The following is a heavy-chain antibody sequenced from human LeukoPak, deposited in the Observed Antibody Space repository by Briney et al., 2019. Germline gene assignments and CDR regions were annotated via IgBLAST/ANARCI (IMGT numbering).Heavy chain of an antibody. CDR1: GYTFTSYY. CDR2: INPSGGST. Sequence: ASVKVSCKASGYTFTSYYIHWVRQAPGQGLEWMGIINPSGGSTTYTQSFQDRVTMTRDTSTSTVYMELTSLRSEDTAISYCAREDYWGQGTLVTVSS. J-gene: IGHJ4*02. V-gene: IGHV1-46*01. CDR3: AREDY.